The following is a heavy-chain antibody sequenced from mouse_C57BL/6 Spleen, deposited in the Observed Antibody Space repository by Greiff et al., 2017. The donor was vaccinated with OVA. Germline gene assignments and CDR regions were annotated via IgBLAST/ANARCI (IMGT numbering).Heavy chain of an antibody. D-gene: IGHD4-1*01. V-gene: IGHV14-4*01. CDR2: IDPENGDT. J-gene: IGHJ4*01. Sequence: EVQLQQSGAELVRPGASVKLSCTASGFNIKDDYMHWVKQRPEQGLEWIGWIDPENGDTEYASKFQGKATITADTSSNTAYLQLSSLTSEDTAVYYCTTDWDEGYYAMDYWGQGTSVTVSS. CDR3: TTDWDEGYYAMDY. CDR1: GFNIKDDY.